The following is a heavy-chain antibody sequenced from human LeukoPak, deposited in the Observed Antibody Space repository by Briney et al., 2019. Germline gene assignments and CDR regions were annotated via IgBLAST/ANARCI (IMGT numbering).Heavy chain of an antibody. CDR1: GGSISSYY. J-gene: IGHJ6*03. CDR2: IYYSGST. V-gene: IGHV4-59*12. Sequence: PSETLSLTCTVSGGSISSYYWSWIRQPPGKGLEWIGYIYYSGSTNYNPSLKSRVTISVDTSKNQFSLKLSSVTAADTAVYYCARSLAAAGYYYYYYMDVWGKGTTVTISS. D-gene: IGHD6-13*01. CDR3: ARSLAAAGYYYYYYMDV.